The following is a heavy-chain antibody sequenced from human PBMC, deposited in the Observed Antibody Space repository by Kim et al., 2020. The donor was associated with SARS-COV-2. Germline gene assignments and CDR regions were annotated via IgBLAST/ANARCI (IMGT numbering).Heavy chain of an antibody. CDR1: GFTFSSYG. Sequence: GGSLRLSCAASGFTFSSYGMHWVRQAPGKGLEWVAVISYDGSNKYYADSVKGRFTISRDNSKNTLYLQMNSLRAEDTAVYYCAKDGLDYSLYDWFDPWG. CDR3: AKDGLDYSLYDWFDP. D-gene: IGHD4-4*01. CDR2: ISYDGSNK. V-gene: IGHV3-30*18. J-gene: IGHJ5*02.